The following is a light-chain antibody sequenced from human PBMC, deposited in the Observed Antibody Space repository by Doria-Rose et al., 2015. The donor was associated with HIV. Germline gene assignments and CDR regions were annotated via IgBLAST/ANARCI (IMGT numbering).Light chain of an antibody. CDR2: WAS. CDR1: QTVLYSTINKNY. J-gene: IGKJ1*01. CDR3: QQYYTTPRT. V-gene: IGKV4-1*01. Sequence: TISCKSSQTVLYSTINKNYLAWYQQKPGQPPRLLIYWASTRESEVPDRFSGSGSGTDFTLTISSLQAEDVAVYYCQQYYTTPRTYGQGTKVEIK.